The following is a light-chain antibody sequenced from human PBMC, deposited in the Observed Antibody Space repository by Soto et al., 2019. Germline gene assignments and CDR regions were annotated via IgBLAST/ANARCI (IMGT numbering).Light chain of an antibody. CDR1: QSISTW. V-gene: IGKV1-5*03. J-gene: IGKJ1*01. CDR3: QQYNSYART. Sequence: DIQMTQSPSTLSAFVGDRVTITCRASQSISTWLAWYQQKPGKAPNLLIYQPSNLESGVPSRFSGSGSGTEFTLTISSLQPDDFATYYCQQYNSYARTFGQGTKVEIK. CDR2: QPS.